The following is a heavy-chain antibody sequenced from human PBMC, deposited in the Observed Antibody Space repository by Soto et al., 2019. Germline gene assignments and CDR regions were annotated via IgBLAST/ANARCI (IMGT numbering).Heavy chain of an antibody. V-gene: IGHV4-30-4*01. Sequence: QVQLQESGPGLVKPSQTLSLTCTVSGGSISSGDYYWSWIRQPPGKGLEWIGYIYYSGSTYYNPSLKSRVTISVDTSKNQFSLKLSSVTAADTAVYYCARVSSSWFSNYYYGMDVWGQGTTVTVSS. J-gene: IGHJ6*02. D-gene: IGHD6-13*01. CDR1: GGSISSGDYY. CDR3: ARVSSSWFSNYYYGMDV. CDR2: IYYSGST.